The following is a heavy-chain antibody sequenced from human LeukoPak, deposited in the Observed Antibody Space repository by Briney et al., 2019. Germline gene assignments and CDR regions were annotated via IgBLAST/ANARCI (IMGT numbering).Heavy chain of an antibody. Sequence: GASVKVSCKVSGYTLTELSMHWVRQAPGKGLEWMGGFDPEDGETIYAQKFQGRVTMTEDTSTDTAYMELSSLRSEDTAVYYCARQYYDSSGYWTYYFDYWGQGTLVTVSS. J-gene: IGHJ4*02. CDR1: GYTLTELS. CDR3: ARQYYDSSGYWTYYFDY. V-gene: IGHV1-24*01. CDR2: FDPEDGET. D-gene: IGHD3-22*01.